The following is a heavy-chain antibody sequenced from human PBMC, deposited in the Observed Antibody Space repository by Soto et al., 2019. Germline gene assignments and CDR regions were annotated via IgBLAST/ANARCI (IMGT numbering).Heavy chain of an antibody. V-gene: IGHV5-51*01. CDR3: VRLMVVADPEGWFDP. D-gene: IGHD2-15*01. Sequence: GESLKICCKCSGYNFPFDWIGWGRQMPGKGLEWMGLIYPRHSDTRYNPSFKGQVTISADKSINTAYLQWSSLKASDSAVYYCVRLMVVADPEGWFDPWGQGTLVTVSS. J-gene: IGHJ5*02. CDR1: GYNFPFDW. CDR2: IYPRHSDT.